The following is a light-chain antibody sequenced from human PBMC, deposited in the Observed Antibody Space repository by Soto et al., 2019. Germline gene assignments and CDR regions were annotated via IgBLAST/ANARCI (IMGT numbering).Light chain of an antibody. Sequence: EIVLTQSPGTLSLSPGERATLSCRASQSVYNYLAWYQQKPGQAPRLLIYDVSDRATGLPDRFSGSGSGTDFTLTISRLEPEDSAIYYCQQRANWPGTFGQGTKVDIK. V-gene: IGKV3-11*01. J-gene: IGKJ1*01. CDR3: QQRANWPGT. CDR2: DVS. CDR1: QSVYNY.